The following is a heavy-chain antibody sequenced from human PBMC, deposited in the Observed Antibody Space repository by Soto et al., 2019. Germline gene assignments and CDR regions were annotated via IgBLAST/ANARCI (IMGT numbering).Heavy chain of an antibody. CDR3: ARSVQSSGWDSWYFDL. J-gene: IGHJ2*01. D-gene: IGHD6-19*01. Sequence: PSETLSLTCTVSAGAISSYYWSWLRQPPGKELEWVGYIHYSGSTHYDPSFKSRVTMSVDTSKNQFSLKLKSVTAADTAVYHCARSVQSSGWDSWYFDLWGRGTLVTVSS. V-gene: IGHV4-59*01. CDR2: IHYSGST. CDR1: AGAISSYY.